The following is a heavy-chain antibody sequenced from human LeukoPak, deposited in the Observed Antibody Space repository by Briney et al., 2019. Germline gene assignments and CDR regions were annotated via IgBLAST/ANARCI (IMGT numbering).Heavy chain of an antibody. D-gene: IGHD6-19*01. V-gene: IGHV3-43*02. J-gene: IGHJ4*02. Sequence: GGSLRLSCAASGFTFDDYAMHWVRQAPGKGLEWVSLVRGGGYTQHADSVRGRFTISRDNSKNSLYLQMNSLRTEDTALYYCAKDNGGGWSFDYWGLGTLVTVSS. CDR3: AKDNGGGWSFDY. CDR2: VRGGGYT. CDR1: GFTFDDYA.